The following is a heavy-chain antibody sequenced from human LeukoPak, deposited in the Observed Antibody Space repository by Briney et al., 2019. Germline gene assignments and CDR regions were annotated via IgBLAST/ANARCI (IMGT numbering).Heavy chain of an antibody. Sequence: VSCFGWSSDSMGSADSVKGRFTISRDNAKNTLYLQMNSLRAEDTAVYYCARGLDSSGYYHAYYYYGMDVWGQGTTVTVSS. CDR2: FGWSSDSM. J-gene: IGHJ6*02. D-gene: IGHD3-22*01. V-gene: IGHV3-9*01. CDR3: ARGLDSSGYYHAYYYYGMDV.